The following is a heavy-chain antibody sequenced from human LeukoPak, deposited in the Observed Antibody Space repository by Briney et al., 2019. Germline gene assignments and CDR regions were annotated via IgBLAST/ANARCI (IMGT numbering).Heavy chain of an antibody. V-gene: IGHV4-59*01. CDR2: VYYRGST. D-gene: IGHD3-10*01. CDR3: ARDNGSAGGFDP. J-gene: IGHJ5*02. Sequence: PSETLSLTCTVSGGSISSYYWSWIRQPPGKGLEWIGYVYYRGSTNYNPSLKSRVTISVDTSKNQLSLKLSSVTAADTAVYYCARDNGSAGGFDPWGQGTLVTVSS. CDR1: GGSISSYY.